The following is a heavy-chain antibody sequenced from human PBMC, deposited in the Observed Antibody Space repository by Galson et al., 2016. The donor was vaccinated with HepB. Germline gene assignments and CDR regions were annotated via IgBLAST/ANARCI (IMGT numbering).Heavy chain of an antibody. J-gene: IGHJ6*02. CDR1: GFSHGNYW. CDR2: VPHYGNNK. V-gene: IGHV3-30-3*01. D-gene: IGHD5-12*01. CDR3: ARVLGGYSGYGGNYFGMDV. Sequence: SLRLSCAASGFSHGNYWMNWARQAPGKGLEWVTVVPHYGNNKYYADSVKGRFTVSRDNSKSTVNLHMNSLRPEDTAVYYCARVLGGYSGYGGNYFGMDVWAKGPRSPSP.